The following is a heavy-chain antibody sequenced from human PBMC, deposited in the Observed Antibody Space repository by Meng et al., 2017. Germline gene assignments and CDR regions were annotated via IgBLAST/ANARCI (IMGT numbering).Heavy chain of an antibody. Sequence: SGPTLVKPTQTLTLTCTFSGFSLSTSGVGVGWIRQPPGKALEWLALIYWDDEKRYSPSLKSRLTITKDTSKNQVILTMTNMDPVDTATYYCSHSQNTYYYDSSGYYDYWGQGTLVTVSS. V-gene: IGHV2-5*02. J-gene: IGHJ4*02. CDR2: IYWDDEK. CDR3: SHSQNTYYYDSSGYYDY. D-gene: IGHD3-22*01. CDR1: GFSLSTSGVG.